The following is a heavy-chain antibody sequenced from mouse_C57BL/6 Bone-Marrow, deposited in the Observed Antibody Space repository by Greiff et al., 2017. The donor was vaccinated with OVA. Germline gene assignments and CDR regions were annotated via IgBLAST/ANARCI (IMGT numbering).Heavy chain of an antibody. J-gene: IGHJ4*01. Sequence: VQLKESGAELVRPGASVKLSCTASGFNIKDDYMHWVKQRPEQGLEWIGWIDPENGDTEYASKFQGKATITADTSSNTAYLQLSSLTSEDTAVYYCTTGERSYAMDYWGQGTSVTVSS. V-gene: IGHV14-4*01. CDR3: TTGERSYAMDY. CDR1: GFNIKDDY. CDR2: IDPENGDT.